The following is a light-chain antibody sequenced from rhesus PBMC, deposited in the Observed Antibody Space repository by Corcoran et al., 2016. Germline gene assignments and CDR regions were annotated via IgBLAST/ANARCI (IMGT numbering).Light chain of an antibody. V-gene: IGKV1-74*01. Sequence: DIQMTQSPSSLSVSVGDRVTITCRARENADNYTNWYQQKPGKAPNLLIYKTSTLQSGGPSRFSGSGSWTDYTFTISSLQPEEVATYYCRNGYRSPFTFGPGTKLNIK. CDR3: RNGYRSPFT. J-gene: IGKJ3*01. CDR2: KTS. CDR1: ENADNY.